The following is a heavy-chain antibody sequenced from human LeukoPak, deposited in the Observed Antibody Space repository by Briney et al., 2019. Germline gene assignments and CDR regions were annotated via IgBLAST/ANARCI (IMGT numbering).Heavy chain of an antibody. J-gene: IGHJ5*02. V-gene: IGHV4-61*02. CDR2: IHTSGST. Sequence: SETLSLTCTVSGGSISSGSYYWRWIRQPAGKGLEWVVRIHTSGSTNYNPSLKSRVTISVDTSKNQFSLKLSSVTAADTAVYYCARETIVVVVAATLNWFDPWGQGTLVTVSS. CDR1: GGSISSGSYY. D-gene: IGHD2-15*01. CDR3: ARETIVVVVAATLNWFDP.